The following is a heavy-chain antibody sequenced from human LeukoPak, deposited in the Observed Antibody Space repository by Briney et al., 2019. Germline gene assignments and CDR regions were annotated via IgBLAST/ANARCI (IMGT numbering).Heavy chain of an antibody. CDR3: AKVLPHHIIVVPSAASPDGYYYMDV. V-gene: IGHV3-30*13. CDR2: ISYDGSNK. Sequence: GRSLRLSCAASGFTFNTYGMHWVRQAPGKGLEWVAVISYDGSNKYYADSVKGRFTISRDNSKNRLYLQMNRLRAEDTAVYYCAKVLPHHIIVVPSAASPDGYYYMDVWGKGITVTVSS. D-gene: IGHD2-2*01. J-gene: IGHJ6*03. CDR1: GFTFNTYG.